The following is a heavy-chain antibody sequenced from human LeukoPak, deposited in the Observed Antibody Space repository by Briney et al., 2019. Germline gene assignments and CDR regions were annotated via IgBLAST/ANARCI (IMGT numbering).Heavy chain of an antibody. CDR2: INNYGDST. D-gene: IGHD4/OR15-4a*01. CDR3: VKESGFMVAPNSAFDI. V-gene: IGHV3-64D*06. J-gene: IGHJ3*02. Sequence: GGSLRLSCSASGFTFSSCPMHWVRQAPGEGLEYVSAINNYGDSTYYADSVKGRFTISRDNSKNTLYLQMSSLRAEDTAVYYCVKESGFMVAPNSAFDIWGQGTMVTVSS. CDR1: GFTFSSCP.